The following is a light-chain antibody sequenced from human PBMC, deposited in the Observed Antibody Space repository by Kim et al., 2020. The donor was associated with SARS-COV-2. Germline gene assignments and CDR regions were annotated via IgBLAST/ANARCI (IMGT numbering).Light chain of an antibody. J-gene: IGKJ3*01. CDR3: QQYGSSPFT. Sequence: SPGERATISCRARLSVGGSYLVRYQQKPGQAPRLLMYGASSRAAGSPDRFSGSGSGTDFTLTSSRRETEDFAVYYCQQYGSSPFTFGPGTKVDIK. CDR2: GAS. V-gene: IGKV3-20*01. CDR1: LSVGGSY.